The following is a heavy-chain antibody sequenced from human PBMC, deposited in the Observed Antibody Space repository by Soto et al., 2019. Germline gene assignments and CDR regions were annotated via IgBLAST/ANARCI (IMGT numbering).Heavy chain of an antibody. Sequence: EVQLLESGGGLVRPGGSLRLSCAASGFTFSNYAMNWVRQAPGKGLQWVSALSGSGGSAYYADSVQGRFTISRDNSKNTLYLQMNSLRAEDTAVYYCAKVGVFYYDSSGYDYWGQGTLVTVSS. CDR1: GFTFSNYA. D-gene: IGHD3-22*01. CDR2: LSGSGGSA. CDR3: AKVGVFYYDSSGYDY. J-gene: IGHJ4*02. V-gene: IGHV3-23*01.